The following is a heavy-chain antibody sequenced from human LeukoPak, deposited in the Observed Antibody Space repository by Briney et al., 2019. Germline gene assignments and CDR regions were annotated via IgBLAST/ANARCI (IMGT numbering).Heavy chain of an antibody. CDR1: GFTFSSYA. Sequence: GGSLRLSCAASGFTFSSYAMSWVRQAPGMGLEWVSVVSTNGDVTFYADSVKGRFTISRDNSKNTLFLQMNSLRAEDTAVYYCAKLSLSGRSQSADYWGQGTLVTVSS. D-gene: IGHD3-10*01. CDR3: AKLSLSGRSQSADY. V-gene: IGHV3-23*01. CDR2: VSTNGDVT. J-gene: IGHJ4*02.